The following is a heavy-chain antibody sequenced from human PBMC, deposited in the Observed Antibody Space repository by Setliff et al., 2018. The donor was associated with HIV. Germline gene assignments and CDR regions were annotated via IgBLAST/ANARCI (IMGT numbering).Heavy chain of an antibody. V-gene: IGHV3-33*06. J-gene: IGHJ4*02. CDR2: IWYDASKK. CDR3: AKGASLVPRRPHFCYFDY. Sequence: GGSLRLSCAASGFTFNSYGMHWVRQAPGKGLEWVALIWYDASKKEYADSVKGRFNILRDDSKQTVDLQMNSLRADDTAVYYCAKGASLVPRRPHFCYFDYWGQGALVTVSS. CDR1: GFTFNSYG. D-gene: IGHD3-16*02.